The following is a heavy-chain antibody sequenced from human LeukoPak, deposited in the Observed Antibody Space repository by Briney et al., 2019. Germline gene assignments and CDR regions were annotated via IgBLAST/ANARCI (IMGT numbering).Heavy chain of an antibody. Sequence: GGPLRLSCAASGFTFSSYSMNWVRQAPGKGLEWVSFISSSSSTIYYADSVKGRFTISRDNAKNSLYLQMNSLRAEDTAVYYCARDRGGSYSAIDYWGQGTLVTVSS. V-gene: IGHV3-48*04. CDR3: ARDRGGSYSAIDY. J-gene: IGHJ4*02. D-gene: IGHD1-26*01. CDR2: ISSSSSTI. CDR1: GFTFSSYS.